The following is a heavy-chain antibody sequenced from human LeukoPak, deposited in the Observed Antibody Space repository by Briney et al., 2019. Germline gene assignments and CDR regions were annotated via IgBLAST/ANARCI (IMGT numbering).Heavy chain of an antibody. D-gene: IGHD6-19*01. J-gene: IGHJ4*02. V-gene: IGHV5-51*01. CDR3: ARRGSGWHDDY. Sequence: GESLKISCKASGDSFISYWIGWVRQMPGKGLEWMGIIFPGDSDTRDSPSFQGQVTISADKSITTAYLQWSSLEASDTAMYYCARRGSGWHDDYWGQGTLVTVSS. CDR1: GDSFISYW. CDR2: IFPGDSDT.